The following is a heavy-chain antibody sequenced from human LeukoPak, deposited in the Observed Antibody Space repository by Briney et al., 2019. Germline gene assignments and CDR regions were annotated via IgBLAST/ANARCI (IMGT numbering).Heavy chain of an antibody. Sequence: SETLSLTCAVYGGSFSGDYWSWIRQPPGKGMEWIGVINHRGRHNYNPFLKGRVTISVDTSKNQFSLKLSSVTAADTAVYYCARGRSILTALDYWGQGTLVTVSS. J-gene: IGHJ4*02. CDR2: INHRGRH. CDR3: ARGRSILTALDY. CDR1: GGSFSGDY. V-gene: IGHV4-34*01. D-gene: IGHD3-9*01.